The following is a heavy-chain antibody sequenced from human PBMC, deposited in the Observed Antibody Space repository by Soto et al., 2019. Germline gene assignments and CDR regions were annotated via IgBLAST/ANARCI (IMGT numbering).Heavy chain of an antibody. D-gene: IGHD3-22*01. Sequence: QLLESGGGLVQSGGSLRLSCAASGFTFSSYAMIWVRQAPGKGLEWVSAITSSGSNTYYPDSVKGGFTISRDNSKNTLYLQMNSLRAEDTAVYYCARAGLDSSGYYAYWYFDLGGRGTLVTVSS. J-gene: IGHJ2*01. CDR2: ITSSGSNT. CDR1: GFTFSSYA. V-gene: IGHV3-23*01. CDR3: ARAGLDSSGYYAYWYFDL.